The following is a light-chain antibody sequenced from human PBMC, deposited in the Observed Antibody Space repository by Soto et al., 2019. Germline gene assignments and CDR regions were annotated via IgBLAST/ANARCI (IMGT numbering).Light chain of an antibody. Sequence: EIVMTQSPATLSVSPGERATLSCRASQSVGSNLAWYQQKPGQAPRLLIYGASTRATGIQARFSGSGYGTEFTLTISRLQSENFAIYLCPQYNNWPPDRTFGQGTKVEIK. CDR3: PQYNNWPPDRT. J-gene: IGKJ1*01. CDR1: QSVGSN. CDR2: GAS. V-gene: IGKV3-15*01.